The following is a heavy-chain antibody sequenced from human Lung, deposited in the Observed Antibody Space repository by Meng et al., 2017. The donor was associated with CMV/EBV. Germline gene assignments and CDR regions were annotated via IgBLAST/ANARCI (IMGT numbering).Heavy chain of an antibody. D-gene: IGHD1-26*01. Sequence: GGSXRLSCAASGFTFSDYGMHWLRQAPGKGLEWVAVIWYDGSEEYYADSVKGRFTVSRDNFKNTLYLQMNSLKVEDTAVYYCVKGAGSVGSILFDYWGQGXLVTVSS. V-gene: IGHV3-33*06. CDR1: GFTFSDYG. CDR3: VKGAGSVGSILFDY. CDR2: IWYDGSEE. J-gene: IGHJ4*02.